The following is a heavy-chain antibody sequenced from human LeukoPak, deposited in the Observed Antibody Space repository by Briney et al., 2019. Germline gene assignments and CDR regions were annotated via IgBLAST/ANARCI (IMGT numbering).Heavy chain of an antibody. CDR2: IYYSGST. CDR1: GGSISSYY. D-gene: IGHD2-2*01. Sequence: SETLSLTCTVSGGSISSYYWSWVRQPPGKGLEWIGYIYYSGSTNYNPSLKSRVTISVDTSKNQFSLKLSSVTAADTAVYYCARGAAAIQTRFDYWGQGTLVTVSS. J-gene: IGHJ4*02. CDR3: ARGAAAIQTRFDY. V-gene: IGHV4-59*01.